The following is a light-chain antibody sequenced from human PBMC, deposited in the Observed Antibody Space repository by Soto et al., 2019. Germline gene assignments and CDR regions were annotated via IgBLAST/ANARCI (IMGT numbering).Light chain of an antibody. CDR2: EVT. Sequence: QSALTQPASVSGSPGQSITISCTGTSSDVGSYIYVSWYQQHPGKAPKLMIYEVTKRPSGVPDRFSGSKSGNTASLTVSGLLAEDEADYFCGSFSSTRIWLFGGGTKLTVL. J-gene: IGLJ3*02. CDR3: GSFSSTRIWL. CDR1: SSDVGSYIY. V-gene: IGLV2-14*01.